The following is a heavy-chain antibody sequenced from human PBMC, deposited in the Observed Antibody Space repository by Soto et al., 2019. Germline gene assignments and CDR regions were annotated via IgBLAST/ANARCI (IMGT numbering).Heavy chain of an antibody. V-gene: IGHV1-3*01. CDR1: GYTFTSYA. J-gene: IGHJ6*02. Sequence: ASVKVSCKASGYTFTSYAMHWVRQAPGQRLEWMGWINAGNGNTKYSQKFQGRVTITRDTSASTAYMELSSLRSEDTAVYYCARDYCSGGSCYSYYYYGMDVWGQGTTVTVSS. D-gene: IGHD2-15*01. CDR2: INAGNGNT. CDR3: ARDYCSGGSCYSYYYYGMDV.